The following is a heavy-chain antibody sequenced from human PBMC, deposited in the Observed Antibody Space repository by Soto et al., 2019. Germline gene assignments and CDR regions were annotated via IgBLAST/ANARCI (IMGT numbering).Heavy chain of an antibody. CDR3: ATRIYYYCRSGCARYYYYYGMDV. CDR2: IYPGDSGT. J-gene: IGHJ6*02. D-gene: IGHD3-3*01. V-gene: IGHV5-51*01. Sequence: GESLKISCKGSGYSFTSYWIGWVRQMPGKGLEWMGIIYPGDSGTRYSPSFQGQVTISADKTISTAYLQWSRLKASATAMYNCATRIYYYCRSGCARYYYYYGMDVWGQGTTATVSS. CDR1: GYSFTSYW.